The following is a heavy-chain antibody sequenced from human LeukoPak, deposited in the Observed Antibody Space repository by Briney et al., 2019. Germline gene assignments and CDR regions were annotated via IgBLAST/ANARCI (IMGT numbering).Heavy chain of an antibody. V-gene: IGHV4-39*01. Sequence: SETLSLTCTVSGGSISSSSYYWGWIRQPPGKGLEWIGSIYYSGSTYYNPSLKSRVTISVDTSKNQFSLKLSSVTAADTAVYYCARTYSSGWRSDPWGQGTLVTVSS. D-gene: IGHD6-19*01. CDR1: GGSISSSSYY. CDR3: ARTYSSGWRSDP. CDR2: IYYSGST. J-gene: IGHJ5*02.